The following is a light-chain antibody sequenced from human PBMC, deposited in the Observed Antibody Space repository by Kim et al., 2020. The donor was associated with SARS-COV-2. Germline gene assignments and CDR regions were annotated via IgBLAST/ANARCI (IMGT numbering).Light chain of an antibody. CDR2: GAS. Sequence: IVLTQSPGTLSLSPGERATLSCRASQSVNSRFFGWYQQKPGLAPRLLIYGASSRATGIPDRFSGSGSGTDFTLTISRLEPEDSAVYYCQEYGTSPFGFGQGTRLEIK. CDR1: QSVNSRF. CDR3: QEYGTSPFG. V-gene: IGKV3-20*01. J-gene: IGKJ5*01.